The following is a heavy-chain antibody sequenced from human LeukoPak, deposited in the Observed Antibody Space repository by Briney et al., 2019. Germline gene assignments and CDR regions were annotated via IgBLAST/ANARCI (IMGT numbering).Heavy chain of an antibody. D-gene: IGHD6-13*01. J-gene: IGHJ3*02. V-gene: IGHV1-2*02. CDR1: GYTFTGYY. CDR3: ARVNRARRYSSSWGGAFDI. CDR2: INPNSGGT. Sequence: ASVKVSCKASGYTFTGYYMHWVRQAPGQGLEWTGWINPNSGGTNYAQKFQGRVTMTRDTSISTAYMELSRLRSDDTAVYYCARVNRARRYSSSWGGAFDIWGQGTMVTVSS.